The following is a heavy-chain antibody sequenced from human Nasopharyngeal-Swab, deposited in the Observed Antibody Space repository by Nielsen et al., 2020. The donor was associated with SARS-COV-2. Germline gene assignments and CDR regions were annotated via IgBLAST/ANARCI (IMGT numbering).Heavy chain of an antibody. CDR3: ARDQYDFWSGYWSPGYYYGMDV. J-gene: IGHJ6*02. V-gene: IGHV1-46*01. CDR1: GYTFTSYY. CDR2: INPSGGST. Sequence: ASVKVSCKASGYTFTSYYMHWVRQAPGQGLEWMGIINPSGGSTSYAPKFQGRVTMTRDTSTSTVYMELSSLRSEDTAVYYCARDQYDFWSGYWSPGYYYGMDVWGQGTTVTVSS. D-gene: IGHD3-3*01.